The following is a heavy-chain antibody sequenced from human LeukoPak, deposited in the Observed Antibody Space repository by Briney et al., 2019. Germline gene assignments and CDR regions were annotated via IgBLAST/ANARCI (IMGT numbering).Heavy chain of an antibody. D-gene: IGHD3-22*01. CDR2: IYYSGST. J-gene: IGHJ5*02. CDR1: GGSISSGGYS. CDR3: ARESGYSDWFDP. V-gene: IGHV4-31*03. Sequence: PSETLSLTCTVSGGSISSGGYSWSWIRQHPGKGVEWIGYIYYSGSTYYNPSLKSRVTISLNTSKNQFSLKLSSVTAADTAVYYCARESGYSDWFDPWGQGTLVTVSS.